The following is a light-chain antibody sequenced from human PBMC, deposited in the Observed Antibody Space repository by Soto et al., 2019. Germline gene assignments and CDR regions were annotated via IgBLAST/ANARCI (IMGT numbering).Light chain of an antibody. J-gene: IGKJ4*01. V-gene: IGKV4-1*01. CDR1: QSVFYSSNNKNY. CDR3: QQYYSTPLT. CDR2: WAS. Sequence: DIVMTQSPDSLPVSLGERATINCKSSQSVFYSSNNKNYLAWYQQKPGQPPKLLIYWASTRESGVPDRFSGSGSGTEFTLTISSLQAEDVAVYYCQQYYSTPLTFGGGTRVEIK.